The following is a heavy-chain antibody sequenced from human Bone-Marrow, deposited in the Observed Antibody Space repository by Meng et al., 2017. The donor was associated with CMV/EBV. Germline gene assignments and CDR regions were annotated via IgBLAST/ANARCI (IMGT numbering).Heavy chain of an antibody. D-gene: IGHD6-6*01. CDR2: IHYNGST. J-gene: IGHJ4*02. Sequence: GSLRLSCTVSGASTDSYYWGWIRQAPGKGLEWIGHIHYNGSTNYNASLKSRVTVSVDRSKNQFSLKLSSVTAADTAVYYCARSPRSSSSPFDYWGQGTLVTVSS. V-gene: IGHV4-59*01. CDR1: GASTDSYY. CDR3: ARSPRSSSSPFDY.